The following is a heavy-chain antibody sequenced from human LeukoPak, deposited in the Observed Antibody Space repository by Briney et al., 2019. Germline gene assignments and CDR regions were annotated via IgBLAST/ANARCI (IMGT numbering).Heavy chain of an antibody. Sequence: ASVKVSCKASEYTFTSYYMHWVRQAPGQGLEWMGIINPSGGSTSYAQKFQGRVTMTRDTSTSTVYMELSSLRSEDTAVYYCATEQGGYSYADWGQGTLVTVSS. D-gene: IGHD5-18*01. J-gene: IGHJ4*02. CDR2: INPSGGST. V-gene: IGHV1-46*01. CDR1: EYTFTSYY. CDR3: ATEQGGYSYAD.